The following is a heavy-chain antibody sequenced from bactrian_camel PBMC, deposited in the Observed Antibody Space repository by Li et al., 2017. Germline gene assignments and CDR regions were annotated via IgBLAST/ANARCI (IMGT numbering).Heavy chain of an antibody. CDR2: ITTGGSST. CDR1: VNIDNFGC. V-gene: IGHV3S54*01. Sequence: HVQLVESGGGSVQSGGSLTLTCSSSVNIDNFGCMGWFRQAPGQKREAVAAITTGGSSTMCHDSVKGRFTISRESGKNTLYLQMNSLKTEDTAVYYCARGPENLREYGYWGQGTQVTVS. J-gene: IGHJ4*01. CDR3: ARGPENLREYGY.